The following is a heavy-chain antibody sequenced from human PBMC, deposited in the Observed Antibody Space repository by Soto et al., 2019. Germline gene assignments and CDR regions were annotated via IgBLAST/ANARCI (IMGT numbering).Heavy chain of an antibody. V-gene: IGHV1-69*12. CDR1: GVSFSTYA. CDR3: ARAAH. CDR2: IIPIFGTA. J-gene: IGHJ4*02. Sequence: QVQLVQSGAEVKKPGSSVKVSCKASGVSFSTYAINWVRQAPGQGLEWVGGIIPIFGTANYAQKFQGRVTITADESTSTAYMELSSLRSEATAVFYCARAAHWGQGTLVTVSS.